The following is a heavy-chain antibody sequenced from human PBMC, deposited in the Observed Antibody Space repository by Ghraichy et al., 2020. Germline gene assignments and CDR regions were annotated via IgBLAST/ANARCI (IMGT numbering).Heavy chain of an antibody. V-gene: IGHV3-13*01. D-gene: IGHD3-16*02. CDR1: GFTFSSYD. J-gene: IGHJ6*02. CDR3: ARDRGGYVWGSYRSHGMDV. Sequence: GGSLRLSCAASGFTFSSYDMHWVRQVTGKGLEWVSAIGTAGDTYYPGSVKGRFIISRENGKSSLYLQMNSLSAGDTAVYYCARDRGGYVWGSYRSHGMDVWGQGTTVTVSS. CDR2: IGTAGDT.